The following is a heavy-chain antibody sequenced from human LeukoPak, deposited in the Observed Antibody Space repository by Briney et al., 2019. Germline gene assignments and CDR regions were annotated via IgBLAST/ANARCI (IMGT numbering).Heavy chain of an antibody. CDR1: GGSISSTSYY. J-gene: IGHJ6*02. Sequence: SETLSLTCTVSGGSISSTSYYWGWIRQPPGKGLEWIGEIYHSGSTSYNPSLKSRVTISVDKSKNQFSLKLNSVTAADTAVYYCARDRAMDVWGQGTTVTASS. CDR2: IYHSGST. D-gene: IGHD3-10*01. V-gene: IGHV4-39*07. CDR3: ARDRAMDV.